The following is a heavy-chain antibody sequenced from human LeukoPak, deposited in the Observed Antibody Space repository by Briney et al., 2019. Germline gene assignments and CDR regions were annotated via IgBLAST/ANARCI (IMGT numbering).Heavy chain of an antibody. V-gene: IGHV4-61*02. J-gene: IGHJ4*02. CDR3: ARGVDSGHTFDY. Sequence: SETLSLTCTVSGGSISSGSYYWSWIRQPAGKGLEWIGRIYTSGSTNYNPSLKSRVTISVDTSKNQFSLKLSSVTAADTAVYYCARGVDSGHTFDYWGQGTLVTVSS. CDR2: IYTSGST. CDR1: GGSISSGSYY. D-gene: IGHD5-12*01.